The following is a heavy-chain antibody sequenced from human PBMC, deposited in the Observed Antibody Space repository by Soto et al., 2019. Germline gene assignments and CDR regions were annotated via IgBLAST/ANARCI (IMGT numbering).Heavy chain of an antibody. CDR1: GGSISTTTNY. D-gene: IGHD3-10*01. V-gene: IGHV4-31*03. Sequence: SETLSLTCNVSGGSISTTTNYWNWTRQHPEKGLEWIGYISRSGSTYFSPSLKSRVSISVEPSTNQFTLRLSSVTAAYTAVYYCARQRPPRGPNYYSFSDFYHGVFDPWGQGTLVTVSS. J-gene: IGHJ5*02. CDR2: ISRSGST. CDR3: ARQRPPRGPNYYSFSDFYHGVFDP.